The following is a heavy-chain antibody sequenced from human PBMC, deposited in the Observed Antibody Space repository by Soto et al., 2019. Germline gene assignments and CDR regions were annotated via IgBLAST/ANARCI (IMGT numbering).Heavy chain of an antibody. V-gene: IGHV3-30*03. Sequence: PGGSLRLSCAASGITFSSSGITFSSSGMHWVRQAPGKGLEWVAFISNDGSNKYYGDSVKGRFTISRDNSKNTLYLQMDSLRADDTAVYYCARDRATRTMDYWGQGTLVTVSS. D-gene: IGHD2-2*03. CDR1: GITFSSSGITFSSSG. J-gene: IGHJ4*02. CDR2: ISNDGSNK. CDR3: ARDRATRTMDY.